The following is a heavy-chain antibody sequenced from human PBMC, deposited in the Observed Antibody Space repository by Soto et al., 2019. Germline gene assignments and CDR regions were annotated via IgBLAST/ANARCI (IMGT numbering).Heavy chain of an antibody. Sequence: EVQLVESGGGLVQPGRSLRLSCAASGFTFDDYAMHWVRQAPGKGLEWVSGISWNSGSIGYADSVKGRFTISRDNAKNSLYRQMNSLRAEDTALYYCAKEGLGGAFDIWGQGTMVTVSS. CDR3: AKEGLGGAFDI. V-gene: IGHV3-9*01. CDR1: GFTFDDYA. CDR2: ISWNSGSI. D-gene: IGHD3-16*01. J-gene: IGHJ3*02.